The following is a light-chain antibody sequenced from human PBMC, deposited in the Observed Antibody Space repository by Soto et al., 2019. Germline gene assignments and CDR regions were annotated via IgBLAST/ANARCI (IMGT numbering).Light chain of an antibody. V-gene: IGKV2-30*01. CDR1: QSLLYSDGNTY. CDR3: MQGTYWPYT. Sequence: EVVMTQSPLSLPVTIGQPASISCRSSQSLLYSDGNTYLIWYQQRPGRSPRRLIYSVSNRDSGVPDRFIGSGSGTDFTLKIDRVEAEDVGVYYCMQGTYWPYTFGQGTKLEI. CDR2: SVS. J-gene: IGKJ2*01.